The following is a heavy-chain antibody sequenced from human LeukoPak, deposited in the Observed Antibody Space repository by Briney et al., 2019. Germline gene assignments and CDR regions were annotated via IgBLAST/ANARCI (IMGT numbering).Heavy chain of an antibody. Sequence: SVKVSCKASGYTFTGYYMHWVRQAPGQGLEWMGRIIPILGIANYAQKFQGRVTITADKSTSTAYMELSSLRSEDTAVYYCARDHGNHYFDYWGQGTLVTVSS. CDR3: ARDHGNHYFDY. CDR1: GYTFTGYY. D-gene: IGHD5-24*01. CDR2: IIPILGIA. J-gene: IGHJ4*02. V-gene: IGHV1-69*04.